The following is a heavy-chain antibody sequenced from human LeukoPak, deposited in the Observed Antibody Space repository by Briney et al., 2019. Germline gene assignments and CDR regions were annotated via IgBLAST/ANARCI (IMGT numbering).Heavy chain of an antibody. Sequence: SETLSLTCTVSGGSISSYYWSWIRQPPGKGQEWIGYIYYSGSTNYNPSLKSRVTTSVDTSKNQFSLKLSSVTAADTAVYYCAREDYGDSRFDYWGQGTLVTVSS. CDR2: IYYSGST. D-gene: IGHD4-17*01. J-gene: IGHJ4*02. CDR3: AREDYGDSRFDY. CDR1: GGSISSYY. V-gene: IGHV4-59*01.